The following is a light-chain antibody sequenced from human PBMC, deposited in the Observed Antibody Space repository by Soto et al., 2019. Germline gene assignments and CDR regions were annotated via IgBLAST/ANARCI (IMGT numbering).Light chain of an antibody. CDR1: SSDIGAFDL. CDR2: DVS. Sequence: QSVLTQPASVSGSPGQSITISCTGSSSDIGAFDLVSWYQQHPGKAPKVMIYDVSIRPSGVSNRFSGSKSGNAASLTISGLQAEDEADYYCSSYTITSTRLFGTGTKLTVL. V-gene: IGLV2-14*01. CDR3: SSYTITSTRL. J-gene: IGLJ1*01.